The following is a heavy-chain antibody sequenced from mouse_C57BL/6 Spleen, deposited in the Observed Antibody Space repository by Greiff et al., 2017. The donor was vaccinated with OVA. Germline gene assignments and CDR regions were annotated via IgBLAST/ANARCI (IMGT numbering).Heavy chain of an antibody. V-gene: IGHV1-18*01. Sequence: EVKLQQSGPELVKPGASVKIPCKASGYTFTDYNMDWVKQSHGKSLEWIGDINPNNGGTIYNQKFKGKATLTVDKSSSTAYMELRSLTSEDTAVYYCARLVWDYYAMDYWGQGTSVTVSS. J-gene: IGHJ4*01. D-gene: IGHD2-10*02. CDR2: INPNNGGT. CDR3: ARLVWDYYAMDY. CDR1: GYTFTDYN.